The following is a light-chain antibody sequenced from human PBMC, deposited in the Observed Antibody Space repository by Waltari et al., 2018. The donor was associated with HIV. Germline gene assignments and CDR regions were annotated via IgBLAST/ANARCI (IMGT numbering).Light chain of an antibody. Sequence: QSALTQPASVSASPGPSIPISSTATSSDVGSYKLVSWSQQHPGKAPKLMIYEVSKRPSGVSNRFSGSKSCNTASLTISGLQAEDEADYYCCSYAGSSTFDVVFGGGTKLTVL. CDR2: EVS. CDR3: CSYAGSSTFDVV. V-gene: IGLV2-23*02. CDR1: SSDVGSYKL. J-gene: IGLJ2*01.